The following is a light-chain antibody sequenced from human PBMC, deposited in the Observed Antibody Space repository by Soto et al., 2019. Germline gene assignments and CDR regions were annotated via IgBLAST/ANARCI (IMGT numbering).Light chain of an antibody. CDR2: SNN. J-gene: IGLJ1*01. CDR3: ATWDDSLNGHV. CDR1: SSNIGSNT. Sequence: QSALTQSPSASGTPGQRVTLSCSGSSSNIGSNTVSWYQQLPGTAPKLLIYSNNQRPSGVPDRFSGSKSGTSASLAIGGLQSEDEGDYYCATWDDSLNGHVFGTGTKVTVL. V-gene: IGLV1-44*01.